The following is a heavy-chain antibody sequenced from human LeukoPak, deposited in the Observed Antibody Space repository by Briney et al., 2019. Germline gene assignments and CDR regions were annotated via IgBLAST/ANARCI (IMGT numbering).Heavy chain of an antibody. CDR1: GFTFGYYA. V-gene: IGHV3-49*04. Sequence: GSLRLSCTTSGFTFGYYAMSWVRQAPGKGLEWVSFIRRKAHGGTTEYAASVKGRFSSSRDDSKSIAYLQMNSLKTEDTAVFFCTRVTYYYDNSGYFHFDSWGQGSLVSLSS. CDR3: TRVTYYYDNSGYFHFDS. CDR2: IRRKAHGGTT. D-gene: IGHD3-22*01. J-gene: IGHJ4*02.